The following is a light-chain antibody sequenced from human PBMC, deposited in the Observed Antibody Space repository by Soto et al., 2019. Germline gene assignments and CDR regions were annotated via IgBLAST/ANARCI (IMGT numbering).Light chain of an antibody. J-gene: IGLJ2*01. Sequence: QSVLTQPASVSGSPGQSITISCTGTSSDVGGYNYVSWYQQHPGKAPKLMISEVSNRPSGVSNRFSGSKSGNTASLTISGLQAEDEADYYFSSYTSSSTLVFGGGTKVTVL. CDR2: EVS. CDR3: SSYTSSSTLV. V-gene: IGLV2-14*01. CDR1: SSDVGGYNY.